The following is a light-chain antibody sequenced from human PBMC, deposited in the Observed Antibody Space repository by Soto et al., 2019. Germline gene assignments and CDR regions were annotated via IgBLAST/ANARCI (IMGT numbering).Light chain of an antibody. CDR2: TNN. CDR1: SSNIGRNT. CDR3: AAWDESLNGPV. J-gene: IGLJ3*02. V-gene: IGLV1-44*01. Sequence: QLVLTQPPSASGTPGQRVTISCSGSSSNIGRNTVSWYQQLPGTDPKLLIYTNNDRPSGVPDRFSGSRSGTSASLAISGLQSEDEADYYCAAWDESLNGPVFGGGTKLTVL.